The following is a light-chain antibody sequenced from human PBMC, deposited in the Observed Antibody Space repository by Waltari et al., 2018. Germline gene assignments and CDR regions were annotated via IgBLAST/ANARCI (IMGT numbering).Light chain of an antibody. CDR2: GAS. J-gene: IGKJ1*01. CDR1: QSVSRA. Sequence: IVLTHSPVSLSSSPGERVTLSCRASQSVSRALAWYQQKPGQAPRLLIFGASNRATGIPDRFSGSGSETDFSLTISRLEPEDFAVYYCQHYVRLPATFGRGTKVEIK. CDR3: QHYVRLPAT. V-gene: IGKV3-20*01.